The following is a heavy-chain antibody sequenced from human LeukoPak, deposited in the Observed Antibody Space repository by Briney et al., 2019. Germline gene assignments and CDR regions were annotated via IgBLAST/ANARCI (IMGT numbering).Heavy chain of an antibody. CDR1: GFTFNSYR. CDR2: ISSSSSYI. J-gene: IGHJ4*02. V-gene: IGHV3-21*01. Sequence: GGSLRLSCAASGFTFNSYRMNWVRQAPGKGLEWVSSISSSSSYIYYADSVKGRFTISRDKSKNTLYLQMNSLRAEDTAVYYCARDLRSGWLLDYWGQGTLVTVSS. D-gene: IGHD6-19*01. CDR3: ARDLRSGWLLDY.